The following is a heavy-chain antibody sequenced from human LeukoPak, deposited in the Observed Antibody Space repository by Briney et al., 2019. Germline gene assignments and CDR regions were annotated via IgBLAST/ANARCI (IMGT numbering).Heavy chain of an antibody. J-gene: IGHJ4*02. CDR3: ARVLWFGEFPREIDY. D-gene: IGHD3-10*01. CDR1: GVTFSSYW. Sequence: GGSLRLSCAASGVTFSSYWMIWVRQAPGKGLEWVANIKQDGSEKYYVDSVKGRFTISRDNAKNSLYLQMNSLRAEDTAVYYCARVLWFGEFPREIDYWGQGTLVTVSS. CDR2: IKQDGSEK. V-gene: IGHV3-7*04.